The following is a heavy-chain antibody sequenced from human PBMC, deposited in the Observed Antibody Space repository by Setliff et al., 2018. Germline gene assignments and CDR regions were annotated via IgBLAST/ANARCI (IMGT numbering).Heavy chain of an antibody. CDR2: IHGEGFDT. J-gene: IGHJ4*02. V-gene: IGHV3-23*01. Sequence: GGSLRLSCAASGFTFSTYVMTWVRQAPGKGLEWVSSIHGEGFDTYYADSVKGRFTISRDNSKNTLFLQMNSLRAEDTAVYFCGRWLQWVDYWGQGALVTVSS. CDR1: GFTFSTYV. D-gene: IGHD5-18*01. CDR3: GRWLQWVDY.